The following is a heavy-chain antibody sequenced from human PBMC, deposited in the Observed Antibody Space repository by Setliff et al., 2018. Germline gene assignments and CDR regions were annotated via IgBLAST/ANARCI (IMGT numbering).Heavy chain of an antibody. D-gene: IGHD3-22*01. Sequence: ASVKVSCKASGYSFTRYYMYWVRQAPGQGLEWMGCINNYSFKTNYPQKFLGRVTVTTDTSTGTAYMELGSLTSDDTAIYYCARINFYVSSGYYYAPDYWGPGTLVTVSS. J-gene: IGHJ4*02. V-gene: IGHV1-18*04. CDR2: INNYSFKT. CDR1: GYSFTRYY. CDR3: ARINFYVSSGYYYAPDY.